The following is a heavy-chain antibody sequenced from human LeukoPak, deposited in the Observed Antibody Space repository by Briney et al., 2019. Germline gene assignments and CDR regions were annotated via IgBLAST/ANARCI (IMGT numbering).Heavy chain of an antibody. CDR3: TRAPWLLQRMGGVDY. CDR1: GCTFGDYV. Sequence: GGSLRLSCTGSGCTFGDYVMTWFRQAPGKGLEWVGLIRSKASGGTTQYAASVKGRFTISRDDSKSIAYLQMNSLKIEDTAVYYCTRAPWLLQRMGGVDYWGQGTLVTVSS. J-gene: IGHJ4*02. V-gene: IGHV3-49*03. CDR2: IRSKASGGTT. D-gene: IGHD6-19*01.